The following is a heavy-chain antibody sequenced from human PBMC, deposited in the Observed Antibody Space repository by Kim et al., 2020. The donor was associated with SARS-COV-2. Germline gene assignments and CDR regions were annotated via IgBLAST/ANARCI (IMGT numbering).Heavy chain of an antibody. J-gene: IGHJ6*02. Sequence: GGSLRLSCAASGFIFSNYDMHWVRQAAGEGLAWVSGIGAAGDTYYLGSVTGRFTISRDNARNSLYLQMNSLRAGDTSIYYCTRATNGMDVWGQGTTVTVS. CDR1: GFIFSNYD. V-gene: IGHV3-13*01. CDR2: IGAAGDT. CDR3: TRATNGMDV.